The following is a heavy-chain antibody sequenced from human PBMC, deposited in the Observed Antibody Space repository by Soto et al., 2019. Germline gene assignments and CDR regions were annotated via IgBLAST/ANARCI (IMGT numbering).Heavy chain of an antibody. Sequence: SETLSLTCTVSGGSISSYYWSWIRQPPGKGLEWIGYIYYSGSTNYNPSLKSRVTISVDTSKNQFSLKLSSVTAADTAVYYCARHGTGYSSGWYGFTGPWGQGTLVTVSS. CDR3: ARHGTGYSSGWYGFTGP. CDR1: GGSISSYY. J-gene: IGHJ5*02. V-gene: IGHV4-59*08. D-gene: IGHD6-19*01. CDR2: IYYSGST.